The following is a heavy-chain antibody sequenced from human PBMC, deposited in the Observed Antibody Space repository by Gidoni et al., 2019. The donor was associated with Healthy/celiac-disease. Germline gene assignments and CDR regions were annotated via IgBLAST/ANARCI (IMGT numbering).Heavy chain of an antibody. J-gene: IGHJ4*02. D-gene: IGHD3-22*01. Sequence: QVQLVESGGGVVQPGRSLRLSCAASGFTFSSYVMHWVRQAPGKGLEWVAVISYDGSNKYYADSVKGRFTISRDNSKNTLYLQMNSLRAEDTAVYYCAKDSDYYDSSGYYNFPAPPDFDYWGQGTLVTVSS. CDR2: ISYDGSNK. CDR3: AKDSDYYDSSGYYNFPAPPDFDY. CDR1: GFTFSSYV. V-gene: IGHV3-30*18.